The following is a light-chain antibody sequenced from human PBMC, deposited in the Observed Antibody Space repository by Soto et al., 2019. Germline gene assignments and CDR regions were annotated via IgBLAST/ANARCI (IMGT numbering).Light chain of an antibody. J-gene: IGLJ2*01. CDR3: GSYTSSDTMI. V-gene: IGLV2-14*03. Sequence: QSALTQPASVSGSPGQSITISCTGTSSDIGRYNYVSWYQHSPGKAPKLIIYDVSDRPSGVSNRFSGSKSGTTASLTISGLQAEDEADYYCGSYTSSDTMIFGGGTTLTVL. CDR1: SSDIGRYNY. CDR2: DVS.